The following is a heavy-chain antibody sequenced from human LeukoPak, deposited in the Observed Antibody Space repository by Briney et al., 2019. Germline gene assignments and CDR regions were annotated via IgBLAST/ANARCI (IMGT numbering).Heavy chain of an antibody. J-gene: IGHJ5*02. V-gene: IGHV4-59*08. CDR1: GGSISSYY. Sequence: SETLSLTCSVSGGSISSYYWSWIRQCPGKGLEWIGYIYYSGTTNYNPSLKSRVTISVDTSRQQFSLKLSSVTAADTAVYYCARSYDTDAYHNNWFDPWGQGTLVTVSS. CDR2: IYYSGTT. CDR3: ARSYDTDAYHNNWFDP. D-gene: IGHD3-16*01.